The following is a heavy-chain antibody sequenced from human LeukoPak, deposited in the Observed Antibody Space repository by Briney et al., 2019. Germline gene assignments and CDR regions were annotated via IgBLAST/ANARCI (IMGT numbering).Heavy chain of an antibody. J-gene: IGHJ4*02. Sequence: SETLSLTCAVYGGSFSGYYWSWIRQPPGKGLEWIGYIYYSGSTNYNPSLKSRVTISVDTSKCQFSLKLSSVTAADTAVYYCARLIVGATTIRFDDWGQGTLVTVSS. D-gene: IGHD1-26*01. V-gene: IGHV4-59*01. CDR2: IYYSGST. CDR3: ARLIVGATTIRFDD. CDR1: GGSFSGYY.